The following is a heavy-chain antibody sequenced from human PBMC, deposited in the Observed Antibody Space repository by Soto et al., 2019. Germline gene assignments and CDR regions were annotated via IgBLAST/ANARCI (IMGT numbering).Heavy chain of an antibody. CDR2: ISAYNGNT. CDR3: ARDTMVRGVITNGPSSF. J-gene: IGHJ4*02. CDR1: GDGFASYG. V-gene: IGHV1-18*01. Sequence: GASVKVSCKASGDGFASYGISWVRQAPGQGLEWMGWISAYNGNTNYAQKLQGRVTMTTDTSTSTAYMELRSLRSDDTAVYYCARDTMVRGVITNGPSSFWGQGTLVTVSS. D-gene: IGHD3-10*01.